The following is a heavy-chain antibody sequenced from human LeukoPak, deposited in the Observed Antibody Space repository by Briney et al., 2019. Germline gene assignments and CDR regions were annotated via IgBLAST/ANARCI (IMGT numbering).Heavy chain of an antibody. V-gene: IGHV3-11*06. CDR3: ARDRSVDGTV. J-gene: IGHJ4*02. D-gene: IGHD6-19*01. CDR1: GFTFSDYY. Sequence: PGGSLTLSCAASGFTFSDYYMSWLRQAPGKGLEWVSYISSSSSYTNYAVSVKGRFTISRDNAKNSLYLQMDSLRAEDTAVYYCARDRSVDGTVWGQGTLVTVSS. CDR2: ISSSSSYT.